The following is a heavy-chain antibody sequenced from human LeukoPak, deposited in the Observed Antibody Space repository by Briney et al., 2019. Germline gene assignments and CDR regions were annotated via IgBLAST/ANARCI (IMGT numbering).Heavy chain of an antibody. CDR1: VFTFSDYY. D-gene: IGHD6-6*01. V-gene: IGHV3-11*04. Sequence: GGSLRLSCAASVFTFSDYYMSWIRQAPGKGLEWVSYISSSGSTIYYADSVKGRFTISRHNAKNSLYLQMNSLRAEDTTVYYCARDGSSPLIHFDYWGQGTLVTVSS. CDR3: ARDGSSPLIHFDY. CDR2: ISSSGSTI. J-gene: IGHJ4*02.